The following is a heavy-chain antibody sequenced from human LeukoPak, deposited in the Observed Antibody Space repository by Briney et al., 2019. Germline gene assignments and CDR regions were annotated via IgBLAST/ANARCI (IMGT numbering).Heavy chain of an antibody. D-gene: IGHD6-19*01. CDR1: GYTFTGYY. V-gene: IGHV1-2*02. CDR2: INPNSGGT. J-gene: IGHJ4*02. CDR3: ARDPGSAVATFDGDYFDY. Sequence: ASVKVSCEASGYTFTGYYMHWVRLAPGQAREWLGWINPNSGGTNYAQKLQGRVTMTRDTSISTAYMELSRLRSDDTAVYYCARDPGSAVATFDGDYFDYWGQGTLVTVSS.